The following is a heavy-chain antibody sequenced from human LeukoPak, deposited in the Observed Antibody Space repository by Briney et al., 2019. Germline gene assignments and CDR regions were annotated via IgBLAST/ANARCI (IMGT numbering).Heavy chain of an antibody. Sequence: PSETLSLTCAVSGDSMTNYYWSWIRQPAGQGLEWIGHIYVSGRTNYNPSFKSRVSMSMDTSKKQFSLNLTSVSAADTAVYFCARDRWELTPAKGWFDSWGKGTLVTVSS. V-gene: IGHV4-4*07. CDR3: ARDRWELTPAKGWFDS. D-gene: IGHD1-26*01. CDR2: IYVSGRT. J-gene: IGHJ5*01. CDR1: GDSMTNYY.